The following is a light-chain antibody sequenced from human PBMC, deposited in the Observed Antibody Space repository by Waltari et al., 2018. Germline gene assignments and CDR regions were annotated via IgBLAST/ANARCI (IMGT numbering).Light chain of an antibody. V-gene: IGLV2-14*03. CDR1: SNDVGAYDC. J-gene: IGLJ3*02. Sequence: QSALTQPSSVSGSPGQSRTLSCPGTSNDVGAYDCVSWYQHHPGKVPQLLIYDVHNRPSGASDRFSGSKSGNTASLTISGLQAGDEADYYCASKTNNAAVLFGGGTKVTVL. CDR3: ASKTNNAAVL. CDR2: DVH.